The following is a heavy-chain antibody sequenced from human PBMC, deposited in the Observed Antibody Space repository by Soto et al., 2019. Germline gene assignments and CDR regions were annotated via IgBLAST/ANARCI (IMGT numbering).Heavy chain of an antibody. D-gene: IGHD2-15*01. J-gene: IGHJ6*02. Sequence: QVQLVQSGAEVKKPGSSVKVSCKASVGTFSSYTISWVRQAPGQGLEWMGRIIPILGIANYAQKFQGRVTSTADKSTRTAYMELSRLRAEETAVYYCGRGIFCSGGSCPDHYYGMDVWGQGTTVTVSS. CDR3: GRGIFCSGGSCPDHYYGMDV. V-gene: IGHV1-69*02. CDR2: IIPILGIA. CDR1: VGTFSSYT.